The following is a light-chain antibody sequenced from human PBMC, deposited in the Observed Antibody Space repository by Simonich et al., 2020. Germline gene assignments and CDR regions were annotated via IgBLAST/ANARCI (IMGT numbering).Light chain of an antibody. J-gene: IGKJ2*01. CDR3: QQYYSTPYT. V-gene: IGKV3-15*01. Sequence: EIVMTQSQSTLSVSPGERATLSCRPSQSVSRNLAWYQQKPGQAPRLLIYGACTRATGIPARFSGSGSGTDFTLTISSLQAEDVAVYYCQQYYSTPYTFGQGTKLEIK. CDR1: QSVSRN. CDR2: GAC.